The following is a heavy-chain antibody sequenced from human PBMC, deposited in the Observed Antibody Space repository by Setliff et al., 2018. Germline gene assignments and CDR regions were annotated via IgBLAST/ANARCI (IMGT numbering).Heavy chain of an antibody. CDR1: GGSISSGSYY. D-gene: IGHD4-4*01. J-gene: IGHJ4*02. Sequence: SETLSLTCTVSGGSISSGSYYWSWIRQPAGKGLGWIGHIYTXGSTXXXPSLKSRVTISVDTSKNQFSLKLSSVTAADTAVYYCASYRQDVNYWGQGTLVTVPQ. CDR3: ASYRQDVNY. V-gene: IGHV4-61*09. CDR2: IYTXGST.